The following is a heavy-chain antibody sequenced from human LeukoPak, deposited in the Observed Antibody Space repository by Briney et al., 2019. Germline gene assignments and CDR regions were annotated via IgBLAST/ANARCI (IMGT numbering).Heavy chain of an antibody. CDR3: AGYYDFWSGYPVY. J-gene: IGHJ4*02. CDR1: GFTFSSYA. CDR2: ISASGGST. D-gene: IGHD3-3*01. Sequence: PGGSLRLSCAASGFTFSSYAMSWVRQAPGKGLEWVSAISASGGSTYYADSVKGRFTISRDNSKNTLYLQMNSLRAEDTAVYYCAGYYDFWSGYPVYWGQGTLVTVSS. V-gene: IGHV3-23*01.